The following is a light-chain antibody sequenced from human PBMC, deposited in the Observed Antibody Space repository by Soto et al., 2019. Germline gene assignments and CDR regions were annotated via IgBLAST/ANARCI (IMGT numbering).Light chain of an antibody. CDR3: LLYYGGAQVL. J-gene: IGLJ2*01. CDR1: AGAVTSAYY. V-gene: IGLV7-43*01. CDR2: STS. Sequence: QAVVTQEPSLTVSPGGTVTLTCASSAGAVTSAYYTNWLQQQPGQAPRALIYSTSEKHSWTPARFSGSLLGGKAALTLSAAQAEDEADYYCLLYYGGAQVLFGGGTKVTVL.